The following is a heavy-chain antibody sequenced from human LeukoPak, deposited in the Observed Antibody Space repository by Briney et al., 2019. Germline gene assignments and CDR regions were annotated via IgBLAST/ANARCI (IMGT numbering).Heavy chain of an antibody. CDR3: ASYHYYDSSGYYVRAFDI. V-gene: IGHV4-39*01. Sequence: SETLSLTCTVSGGSISSSSYYWGWIRQPPGKGLERIGSIYYSGSTYYNPSLKSRVTISVDTSKNQFSLKLSSVTAADTAVYYCASYHYYDSSGYYVRAFDIWGQGTMVTVSS. CDR2: IYYSGST. D-gene: IGHD3-22*01. CDR1: GGSISSSSYY. J-gene: IGHJ3*02.